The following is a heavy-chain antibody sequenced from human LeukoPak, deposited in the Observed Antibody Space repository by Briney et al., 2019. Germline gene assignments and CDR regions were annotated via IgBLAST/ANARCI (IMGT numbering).Heavy chain of an antibody. Sequence: SETLSLTCAVYGGSFSGYYWSWIRQPPGKGLEWIGEINHSGSTNYNPSLKSRVTISVDTSKNQFSLKLSSVTAADTAVYYCARGRYCSSTSCYVRYYYYYMDVWGKGTTVTVSS. CDR1: GGSFSGYY. D-gene: IGHD2-2*01. J-gene: IGHJ6*03. CDR2: INHSGST. V-gene: IGHV4-34*01. CDR3: ARGRYCSSTSCYVRYYYYYMDV.